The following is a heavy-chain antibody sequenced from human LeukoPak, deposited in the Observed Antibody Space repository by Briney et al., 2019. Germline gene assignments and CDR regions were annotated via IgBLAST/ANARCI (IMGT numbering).Heavy chain of an antibody. V-gene: IGHV3-30*09. CDR1: GFTFSSYA. D-gene: IGHD5-24*01. CDR3: ARASERDTTDAFDI. J-gene: IGHJ3*02. CDR2: ISFDGSNK. Sequence: GRSLRVSCAASGFTFSSYAMHWVRQAPGKGLEWVAVISFDGSNKYYADSVKGRFAIFRDNSKNTLYLQMNSLIAEDTAVYYCARASERDTTDAFDIWGQETMVTVSS.